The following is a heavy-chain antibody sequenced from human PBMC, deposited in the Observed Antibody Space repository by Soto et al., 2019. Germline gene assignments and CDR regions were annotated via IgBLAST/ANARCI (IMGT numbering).Heavy chain of an antibody. J-gene: IGHJ4*02. D-gene: IGHD1-26*01. Sequence: EVQLVESGGGLVQPGGSLRLSCAASGFTFSSYWMSWVRQAPGKGLEWVANIKQDGSEKYYVDSVKGRFTISRDNAKNSLYLQMNSLSAEDTAVYYCARELYSGSYVGVYWGQGTLVTVSS. CDR3: ARELYSGSYVGVY. V-gene: IGHV3-7*03. CDR1: GFTFSSYW. CDR2: IKQDGSEK.